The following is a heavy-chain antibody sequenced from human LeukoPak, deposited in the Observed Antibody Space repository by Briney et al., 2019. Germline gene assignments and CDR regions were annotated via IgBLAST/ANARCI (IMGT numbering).Heavy chain of an antibody. J-gene: IGHJ5*02. Sequence: GGSLRLSCAASGFTFNSYVMSWVRQAPGKGLEWVSAINGGGGNTYYADSVKGRFTISRDNSKNMVYLQMNTLGADDTAVYYCAKVKGITFGGVIELWGQGTLVTVSS. CDR2: INGGGGNT. CDR3: AKVKGITFGGVIEL. D-gene: IGHD3-16*01. V-gene: IGHV3-23*01. CDR1: GFTFNSYV.